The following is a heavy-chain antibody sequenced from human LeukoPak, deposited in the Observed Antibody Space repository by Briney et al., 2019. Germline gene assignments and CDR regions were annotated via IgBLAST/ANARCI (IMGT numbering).Heavy chain of an antibody. CDR3: ARSPYYGDYGWFDP. CDR1: GFTFSSYA. D-gene: IGHD4-17*01. V-gene: IGHV3-23*01. J-gene: IGHJ5*02. Sequence: GGSLRLSCAASGFTFSSYAMSWVRQAPGKGLEWVSAISGSGGSTYYADSVKGRFTISRDNAKNSLYLQMNSLRAEDTAVYYCARSPYYGDYGWFDPWGQGTLVTVSS. CDR2: ISGSGGST.